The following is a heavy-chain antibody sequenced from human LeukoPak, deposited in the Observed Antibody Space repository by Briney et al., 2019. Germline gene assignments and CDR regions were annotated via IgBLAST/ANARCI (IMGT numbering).Heavy chain of an antibody. CDR2: ISGSGGST. D-gene: IGHD2-2*01. J-gene: IGHJ4*02. CDR1: GFTFSSYS. CDR3: AARGGCSTSCYDFDY. V-gene: IGHV3-23*01. Sequence: PGGSLRLSCAASGFTFSSYSMNWVRQAPGKGLEWVSAISGSGGSTYYADSVKGRFTISRDNSKNTLYLQMNSLRAEDTAVYYCAARGGCSTSCYDFDYWGQGTLVTVSS.